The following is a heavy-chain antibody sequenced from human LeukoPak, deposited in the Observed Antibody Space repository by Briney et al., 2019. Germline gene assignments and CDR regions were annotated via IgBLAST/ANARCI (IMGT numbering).Heavy chain of an antibody. J-gene: IGHJ4*02. CDR1: GFTFDDYA. Sequence: GRSLRLSCAASGFTFDDYAMHWVRQAPGKGLEWVSGISWNSGSIGYADSVKGRFTISRDNAKNSLYLQMNSLRAEDTALYYCAKAPYSSGWYFDYWGQGTLVTVS. CDR3: AKAPYSSGWYFDY. CDR2: ISWNSGSI. V-gene: IGHV3-9*01. D-gene: IGHD6-19*01.